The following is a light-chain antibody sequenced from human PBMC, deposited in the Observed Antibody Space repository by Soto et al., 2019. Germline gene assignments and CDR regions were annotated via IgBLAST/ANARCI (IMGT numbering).Light chain of an antibody. CDR2: VAS. Sequence: DIQMTQSPSSLSASVGDGVTITCRASQSISSYLNWYQQKLGKAPKLLIYVASSLQSGVPSRFSGSGSGTDFTLTISRLEPEDFAVYYCQQYGSSWTFGQGTKVDIK. J-gene: IGKJ1*01. CDR1: QSISSY. V-gene: IGKV1-39*01. CDR3: QQYGSSWT.